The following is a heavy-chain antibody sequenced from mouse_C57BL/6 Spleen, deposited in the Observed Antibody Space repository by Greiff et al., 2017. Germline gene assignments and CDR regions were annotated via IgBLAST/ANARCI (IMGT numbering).Heavy chain of an antibody. Sequence: VQLQQSGAELVRPGASVTLSCKASGYTFTDYEMHWVKQTPVHGLEWIGAIDPETGGTAYNQKFKGKAILTADKSSSTAYMELRSLTSEDSAVYYCTRGYGSSFRAFDYWGQGTTLTVSS. CDR1: GYTFTDYE. D-gene: IGHD1-1*01. CDR3: TRGYGSSFRAFDY. J-gene: IGHJ2*01. V-gene: IGHV1-15*01. CDR2: IDPETGGT.